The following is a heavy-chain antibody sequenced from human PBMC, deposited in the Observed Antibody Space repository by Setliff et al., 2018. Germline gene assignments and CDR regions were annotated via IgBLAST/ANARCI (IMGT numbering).Heavy chain of an antibody. J-gene: IGHJ4*02. V-gene: IGHV1-69*05. CDR1: GGSFRSDG. CDR2: IIPVFRTA. D-gene: IGHD4-17*01. CDR3: ARSHDYGDLPTPYY. Sequence: SVKVSCKASGGSFRSDGFNWVRQAPGQGLEWMGRIIPVFRTAKYAQKFQGRLTITRDTSANTAYMQLSSLRSEDTAVYYCARSHDYGDLPTPYYWGQGTLVTVSS.